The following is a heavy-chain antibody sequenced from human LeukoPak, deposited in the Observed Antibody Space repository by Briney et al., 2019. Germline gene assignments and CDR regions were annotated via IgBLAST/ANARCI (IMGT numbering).Heavy chain of an antibody. D-gene: IGHD3-3*01. V-gene: IGHV4-39*01. CDR3: ARHARYDFWSGYYGFYYYYGMDV. CDR2: IYYSGST. J-gene: IGHJ6*02. CDR1: GGSISSSSYY. Sequence: PSETLSLTCTVSGGSISSSSYYWGWIRQPPGKGLKWIGSIYYSGSTYYNPSLKSRVTISVDTSKNQFSLKLSSVTAADTAVYYCARHARYDFWSGYYGFYYYYGMDVWGQGTTVTVSS.